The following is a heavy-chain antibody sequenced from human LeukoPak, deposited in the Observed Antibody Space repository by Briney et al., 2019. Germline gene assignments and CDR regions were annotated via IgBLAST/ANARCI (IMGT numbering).Heavy chain of an antibody. V-gene: IGHV3-23*01. CDR1: GFTFSNYA. CDR2: ISGSDGTT. Sequence: PGGSLRLSCTTSGFTFSNYAMTWVRQAAGKGLEWVSSISGSDGTTYYTDSVKGRFTISRDNSKNTMYLQMNSLRAEDTALYYCAKGASSKSISRLNYWGQGTLVTVSS. CDR3: AKGASSKSISRLNY. D-gene: IGHD6-13*01. J-gene: IGHJ4*02.